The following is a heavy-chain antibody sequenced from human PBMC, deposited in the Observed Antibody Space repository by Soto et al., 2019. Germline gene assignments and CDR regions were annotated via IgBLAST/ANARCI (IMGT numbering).Heavy chain of an antibody. J-gene: IGHJ4*02. CDR1: GYSFFSYY. V-gene: IGHV1-46*01. CDR3: ARGGATLFGVIDS. D-gene: IGHD3-3*01. Sequence: ASVKVSCKASGYSFFSYYIHWVRQAPGQGLEWMGRFLASGGNTDYAQRFRGRISMTRDTSTTNTVSLELTSLTSDDTAVYYCARGGATLFGVIDSWGQGTRVTVSS. CDR2: FLASGGNT.